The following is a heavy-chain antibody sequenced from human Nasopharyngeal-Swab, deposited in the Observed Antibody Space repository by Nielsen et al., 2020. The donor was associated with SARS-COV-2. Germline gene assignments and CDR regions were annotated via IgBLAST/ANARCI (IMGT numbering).Heavy chain of an antibody. CDR3: ASRAAIG. V-gene: IGHV3-23*01. CDR1: GFTFSSYA. CDR2: ITGGGINT. D-gene: IGHD2-2*01. J-gene: IGHJ4*02. Sequence: GESLKISCAASGFTFSSYAMTWVRQAPGTGLEWVSSITGGGINTLYADSVKGRFTISRDNSNNTLYLQMDGLRAEDTAVYYCASRAAIGWGQGTLVTVSS.